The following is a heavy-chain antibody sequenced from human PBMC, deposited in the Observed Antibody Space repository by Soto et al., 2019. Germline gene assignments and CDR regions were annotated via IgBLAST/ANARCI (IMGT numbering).Heavy chain of an antibody. J-gene: IGHJ4*02. V-gene: IGHV4-34*01. CDR3: ARGIFGDYRLDFDY. D-gene: IGHD4-17*01. CDR2: INHSGSI. Sequence: QVQLQQWGAGLLKPSETLSLTCAVYGGSFSGYYWSWIRQPPGKGLEWIGEINHSGSINYNPSLKSRVTISVDTSKNQFSLKLSSVTAADTAVYYCARGIFGDYRLDFDYWGQGTLVTVSS. CDR1: GGSFSGYY.